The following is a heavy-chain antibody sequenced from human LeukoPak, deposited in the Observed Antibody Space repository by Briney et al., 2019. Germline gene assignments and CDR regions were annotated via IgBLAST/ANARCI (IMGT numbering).Heavy chain of an antibody. CDR3: AKGYSSSWSFDAFDI. J-gene: IGHJ3*02. CDR2: ISGSGGST. Sequence: GGSLRLSCAAAGFTFSSSSMNWVRQAPGKGLEWVSAISGSGGSTYYADSVKGRFTISRDNSKNTLYLQMNSLRAEDTAVYYCAKGYSSSWSFDAFDIWGQGTMVTVSS. CDR1: GFTFSSSS. V-gene: IGHV3-23*01. D-gene: IGHD6-13*01.